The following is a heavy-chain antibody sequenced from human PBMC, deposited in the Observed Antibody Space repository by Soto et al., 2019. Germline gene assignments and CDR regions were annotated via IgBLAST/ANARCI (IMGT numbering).Heavy chain of an antibody. J-gene: IGHJ5*02. CDR2: ISGSGGST. CDR1: GFTFSSYA. CDR3: AKARLPATASNWFDP. Sequence: GGSLRLSCAASGFTFSSYAMSWVRQAPGKGLEWVSAISGSGGSTYYADSVKGLFTISRDNSKNTLYLQMNSLRAEDTAVYYCAKARLPATASNWFDPWGQGTLVTVSS. D-gene: IGHD2-2*01. V-gene: IGHV3-23*01.